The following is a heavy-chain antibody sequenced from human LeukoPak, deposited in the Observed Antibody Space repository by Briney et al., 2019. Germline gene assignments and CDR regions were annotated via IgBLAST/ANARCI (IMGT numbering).Heavy chain of an antibody. CDR2: IIPIFGTA. J-gene: IGHJ4*02. V-gene: IGHV1-69*13. Sequence: SVMVSCKASEGTFSSYAISWLRQAPGQGLEWMGGIIPIFGTANYAQKFQGRVTITADESTSTAYMELSSLRSEDTAVYYCVTAPSTGPFDYWGQGTLVTVSS. CDR3: VTAPSTGPFDY. CDR1: EGTFSSYA. D-gene: IGHD4-11*01.